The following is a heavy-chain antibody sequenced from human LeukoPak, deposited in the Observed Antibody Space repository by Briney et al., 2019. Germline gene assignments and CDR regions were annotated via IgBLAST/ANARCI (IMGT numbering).Heavy chain of an antibody. V-gene: IGHV4-30-2*01. CDR3: ARTFRAWFGELLGWFDP. D-gene: IGHD3-10*01. Sequence: SQTLSLTCAVSGGSISSGGYSWSWIRQPPGKGLEWIGYICHSGSTYYNPSLKSRVTISVDRSKNQFSLKLSSVTAADTAVYYCARTFRAWFGELLGWFDPWGQGTLVTVSS. J-gene: IGHJ5*02. CDR1: GGSISSGGYS. CDR2: ICHSGST.